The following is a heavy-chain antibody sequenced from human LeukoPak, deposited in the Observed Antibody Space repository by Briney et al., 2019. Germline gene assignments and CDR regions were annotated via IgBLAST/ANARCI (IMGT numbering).Heavy chain of an antibody. V-gene: IGHV3-21*01. CDR3: ARDLVYGDYKGDY. J-gene: IGHJ4*02. CDR1: GFTFSSYS. CDR2: ISSSSSYI. Sequence: GGSLRLSCAASGFTFSSYSMNWVRQAPGKGLEWVSSISSSSSYIYYADSVKGRFTISRDNAKNSLYLQMNSLRAEDTAVYYCARDLVYGDYKGDYWGQGTLVTVSS. D-gene: IGHD4-17*01.